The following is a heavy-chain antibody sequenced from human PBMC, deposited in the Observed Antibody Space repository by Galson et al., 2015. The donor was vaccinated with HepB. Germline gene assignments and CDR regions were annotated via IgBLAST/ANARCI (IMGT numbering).Heavy chain of an antibody. D-gene: IGHD6-13*01. CDR3: ARVTRSTWSSNFDH. Sequence: SLRLSCAASGFTFTSHAMHWVRQAPGKGLEWVAVISNDGSNKYYADFVKGRFTISRDNFNNTLYLQMNSLRPEDTAMYYCARVTRSTWSSNFDHWGQGTLVTVSS. CDR2: ISNDGSNK. V-gene: IGHV3-30-3*01. J-gene: IGHJ4*02. CDR1: GFTFTSHA.